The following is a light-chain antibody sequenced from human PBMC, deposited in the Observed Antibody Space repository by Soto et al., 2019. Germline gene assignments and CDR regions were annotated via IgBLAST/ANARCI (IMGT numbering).Light chain of an antibody. V-gene: IGKV3-15*01. CDR2: GAS. CDR3: QQRTRWPMT. CDR1: QSLSSN. J-gene: IGKJ5*01. Sequence: NVMSPPPSSLPAARGYRPPHSRRASQSLSSNLAWYQQKPGQAPRLLIYGASTRATGIPARFSGSGSGTDFTLTISRLEPEDFAVYFCQQRTRWPMTFGQGTRLEIK.